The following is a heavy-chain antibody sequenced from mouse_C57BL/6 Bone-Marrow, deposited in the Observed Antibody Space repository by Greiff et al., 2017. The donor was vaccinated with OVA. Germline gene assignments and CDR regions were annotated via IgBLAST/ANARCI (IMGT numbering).Heavy chain of an antibody. D-gene: IGHD1-1*01. J-gene: IGHJ1*03. Sequence: EVKLQESGGDLVKPGGSLKLSCAASGFTFSSYGMSWVRQTPDKRLEWVATISSGGSYTYYPDSVKGRFTISRDNAKNTLYLQMSSLKSEDTAMYYWARLYGSSYLDVWGTGTTVTVSS. CDR1: GFTFSSYG. CDR3: ARLYGSSYLDV. CDR2: ISSGGSYT. V-gene: IGHV5-6*01.